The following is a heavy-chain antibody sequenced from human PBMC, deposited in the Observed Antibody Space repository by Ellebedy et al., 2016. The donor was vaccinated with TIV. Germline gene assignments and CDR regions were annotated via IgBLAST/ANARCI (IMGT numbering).Heavy chain of an antibody. D-gene: IGHD3-22*01. CDR2: IYYSGST. V-gene: IGHV4-59*01. CDR1: GGSISNYY. Sequence: MPSETLSLTCTVSGGSISNYYWSWIRQPPGKGLEWIGYIYYSGSTNYNPSLKSRVTISLDTSKNQFSLRLTSVTAADTALYYCARGTRGYGRIYYYGMDVWGQGTTVTVPS. CDR3: ARGTRGYGRIYYYGMDV. J-gene: IGHJ6*02.